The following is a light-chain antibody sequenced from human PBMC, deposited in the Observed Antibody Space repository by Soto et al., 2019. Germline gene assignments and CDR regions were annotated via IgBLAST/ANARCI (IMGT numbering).Light chain of an antibody. CDR2: GAS. CDR3: QQFSSYPLT. Sequence: EILMTQSPATVSVSPGERATLSCRANQSISGNLAWYQQKPGQAPRLLIYGASNGATGIPDRFSGGGSGTDFTLTISRLEPEDFAVYYCQQFSSYPLTFGGGTKVDIK. CDR1: QSISGN. J-gene: IGKJ4*01. V-gene: IGKV3D-15*01.